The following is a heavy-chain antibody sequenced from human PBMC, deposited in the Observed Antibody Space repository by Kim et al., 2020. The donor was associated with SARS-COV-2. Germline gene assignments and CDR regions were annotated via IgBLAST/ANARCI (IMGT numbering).Heavy chain of an antibody. V-gene: IGHV3-21*01. Sequence: GGSLRLSCAASGFTFSSYSMNWVRQAPGKGLEWVSSISSSSSYIYYADSVKGRFTISRDNAKNSLYLQMNSLRAEDTAVYYCARDRYCSSTSCVEYNWGQGTLVTVSS. D-gene: IGHD2-2*01. CDR2: ISSSSSYI. J-gene: IGHJ4*02. CDR3: ARDRYCSSTSCVEYN. CDR1: GFTFSSYS.